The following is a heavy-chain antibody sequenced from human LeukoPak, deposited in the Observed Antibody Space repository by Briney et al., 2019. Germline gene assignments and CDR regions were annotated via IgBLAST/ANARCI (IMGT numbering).Heavy chain of an antibody. V-gene: IGHV4-61*02. CDR3: ARGGIPGY. CDR2: VYTSETP. D-gene: IGHD2-21*01. J-gene: IGHJ4*02. CDR1: GGSISRGSYF. Sequence: SETLSLTCTVSGGSISRGSYFWSWIRQPAGKGLEWIGRVYTSETPKYNPSLKSRVTISVDTSRNQFSLKLSSVTAADTAVYYCARGGIPGYWGQGILVTVSS.